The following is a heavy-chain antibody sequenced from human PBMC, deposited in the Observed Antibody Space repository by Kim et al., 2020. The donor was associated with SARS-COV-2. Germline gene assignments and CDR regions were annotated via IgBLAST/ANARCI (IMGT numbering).Heavy chain of an antibody. V-gene: IGHV3-15*01. J-gene: IGHJ6*02. D-gene: IGHD5-18*01. CDR2: IKSKTDGGTT. CDR3: TTGAAINYYYGMDF. CDR1: GFTFSNAW. Sequence: GGSLRLSCAASGFTFSNAWMSWVRQAPGKGLEWVGRIKSKTDGGTTDYAAPVKGRFTISRDDSKNTLYLQMNSLKTEDTAVYYCTTGAAINYYYGMDFWGQGTTVTVSS.